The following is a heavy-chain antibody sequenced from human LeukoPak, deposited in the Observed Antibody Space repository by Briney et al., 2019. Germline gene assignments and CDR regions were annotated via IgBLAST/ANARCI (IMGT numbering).Heavy chain of an antibody. CDR2: VSSSGTNT. V-gene: IGHV3-23*01. CDR3: AKDRFGYNNSPGEVDY. J-gene: IGHJ4*02. CDR1: EFLFSSYA. Sequence: GGSLRLSCAASEFLFSSYAMSWVRQAPGRGLEWVSSVSSSGTNTYYADSVKGRFTISRDNSKDTLYLQMNSLRAEDTAVYYCAKDRFGYNNSPGEVDYWGPGTLVTVSS. D-gene: IGHD1-14*01.